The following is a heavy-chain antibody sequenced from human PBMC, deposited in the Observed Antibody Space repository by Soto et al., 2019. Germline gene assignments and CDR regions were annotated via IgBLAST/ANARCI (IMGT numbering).Heavy chain of an antibody. CDR2: ISSSSSYI. J-gene: IGHJ6*02. V-gene: IGHV3-21*01. CDR1: GFTSSSYS. CDR3: ARDREYSSSSVFYYYYGMDV. D-gene: IGHD6-6*01. Sequence: PGGSLRLSCAASGFTSSSYSMNWVRQAPGKGLEWVSSISSSSSYIYYADSVKGRFTISRDNAKNSLYLQMNSLRAEDTAVYYCARDREYSSSSVFYYYYGMDVWGQGTTVTVSS.